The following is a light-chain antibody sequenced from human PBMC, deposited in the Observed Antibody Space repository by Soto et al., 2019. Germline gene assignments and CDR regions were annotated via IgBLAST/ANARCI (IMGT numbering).Light chain of an antibody. J-gene: IGKJ4*01. V-gene: IGKV3-11*01. CDR3: QEGTYWPA. CDR1: QSVSGS. CDR2: DAS. Sequence: EIVLTQSPAILSLSPGEKATLSCRASQSVSGSLGWYQQKPGQAPRLIIYDASVRVTGIPARFSGSGSGTDFTLTISSLEPEDFAVYYCQEGTYWPAFGGGTKVEIK.